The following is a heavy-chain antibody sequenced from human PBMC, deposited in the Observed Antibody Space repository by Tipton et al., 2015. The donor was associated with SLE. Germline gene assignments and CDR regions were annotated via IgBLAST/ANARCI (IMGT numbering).Heavy chain of an antibody. CDR1: GGSISSSSYY. Sequence: TLSLTCTVSGGSISSSSYYWGWIRQPPGKGLEWIGSIYYSGSTYYNPSLKSRVTISVDTSKNQFSLKLSSVTAADTAVYYCARGPEVYNWNYDGNVWGKGTTVTVSS. J-gene: IGHJ6*04. V-gene: IGHV4-39*07. CDR3: ARGPEVYNWNYDGNV. D-gene: IGHD1-7*01. CDR2: IYYSGST.